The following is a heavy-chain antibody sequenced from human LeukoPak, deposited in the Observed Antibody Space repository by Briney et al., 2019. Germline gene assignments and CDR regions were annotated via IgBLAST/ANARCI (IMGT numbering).Heavy chain of an antibody. V-gene: IGHV3-23*01. D-gene: IGHD4-11*01. CDR2: ISVSGGST. Sequence: GGSLRLSCAASGFTFSSYAMSWVRQAPGKGLEWVSAISVSGGSTYYADPVKGRFTISRDNSKNTLYLQMNSLGVDDTAVYYCGTYSINNAREFQYWGQGTLVTVPS. J-gene: IGHJ1*01. CDR1: GFTFSSYA. CDR3: GTYSINNAREFQY.